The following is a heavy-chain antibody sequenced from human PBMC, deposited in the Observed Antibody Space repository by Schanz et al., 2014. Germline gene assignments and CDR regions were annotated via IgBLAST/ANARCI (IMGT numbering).Heavy chain of an antibody. J-gene: IGHJ6*02. CDR3: ASNPHNPNKLLLESLYKYNPMDV. CDR1: GGTFSSDT. Sequence: QVQLVQSGAEVKKPGSSMKVSCKASGGTFSSDTFSWVRQAPGQGLEWMGRIVPIAGITNYAQRFQGRVTITADKSSDTAYMELSSLRSEDTAVYYCASNPHNPNKLLLESLYKYNPMDVWGQGTTVTVSS. D-gene: IGHD1-1*01. V-gene: IGHV1-69*02. CDR2: IVPIAGIT.